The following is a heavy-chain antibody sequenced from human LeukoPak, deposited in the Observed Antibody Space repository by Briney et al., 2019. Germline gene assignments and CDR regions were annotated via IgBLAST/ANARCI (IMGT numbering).Heavy chain of an antibody. CDR1: GFTFSSYA. CDR3: ARDPNYSGYLYYFDY. D-gene: IGHD5-12*01. CDR2: ISYDGCNK. Sequence: GRSLRLSCAASGFTFSSYAMHWVRQAPGKGLEWVAVISYDGCNKYYADSVKGRFTISRDNSKNTLYLQMNSLRAEDTAVYYCARDPNYSGYLYYFDYWGQGTLVTVSS. V-gene: IGHV3-30-3*01. J-gene: IGHJ4*02.